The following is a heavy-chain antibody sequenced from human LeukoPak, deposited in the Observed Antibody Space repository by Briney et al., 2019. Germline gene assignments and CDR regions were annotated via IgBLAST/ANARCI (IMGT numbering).Heavy chain of an antibody. Sequence: SETLSLTCAVYGGSFSSYYWGWIRQPPGKGLEWIGSIYYSGSTYYNPSLKSRVTISVDTSKNQFSLKLSSVTAADTAMYYCARDVDSSGYYYYYYMDVWGKGTTVTVSS. CDR1: GGSFSSYY. CDR2: IYYSGST. D-gene: IGHD3-22*01. CDR3: ARDVDSSGYYYYYYMDV. V-gene: IGHV4-39*07. J-gene: IGHJ6*03.